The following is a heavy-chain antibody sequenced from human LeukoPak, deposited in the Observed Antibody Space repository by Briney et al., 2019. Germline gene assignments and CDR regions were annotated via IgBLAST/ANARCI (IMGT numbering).Heavy chain of an antibody. D-gene: IGHD2-2*01. CDR3: ARLGYCDSSSCYLHYHYYMDV. Sequence: SETLSLTCTVSGGSISSSSYYWGWLRQPPGKGLVWSGSIFYSGSTYYNPSLKSRVTISVNANKNQFSLKLILVTASETAMYYCARLGYCDSSSCYLHYHYYMDVWGKGTTVTVSS. CDR1: GGSISSSSYY. V-gene: IGHV4-39*01. J-gene: IGHJ6*03. CDR2: IFYSGST.